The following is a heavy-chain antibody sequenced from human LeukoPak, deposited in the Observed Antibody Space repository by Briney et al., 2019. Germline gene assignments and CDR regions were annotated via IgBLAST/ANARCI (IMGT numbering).Heavy chain of an antibody. CDR2: IYYSGST. J-gene: IGHJ6*03. D-gene: IGHD3-10*01. CDR1: GGSISSYY. Sequence: SETLPLTCTVSGGSISSYYWSWIRQPPGKGLEWIGYIYYSGSTNYNPSLKSRVTISVDTSKNQFSLKLSSVTAADTAVYYCARATLWFGELLSGDYYYYYMDVWGKGTTVTVSS. CDR3: ARATLWFGELLSGDYYYYYMDV. V-gene: IGHV4-59*01.